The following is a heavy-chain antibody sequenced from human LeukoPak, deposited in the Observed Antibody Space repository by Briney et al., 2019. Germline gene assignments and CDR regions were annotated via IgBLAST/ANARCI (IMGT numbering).Heavy chain of an antibody. J-gene: IGHJ2*01. D-gene: IGHD3-10*01. CDR2: IYPDDSDT. V-gene: IGHV5-51*01. CDR1: GCTFTTYW. Sequence: GESLKISCRASGCTFTTYWIGWVRQMPGKGLECMGIIYPDDSDTTYSPSFQGQVTISADKSFSTAYLQWSSLKASDTAIYYCARLGGDTYYFGSASYPNWYFDLWGRGTLVTVSS. CDR3: ARLGGDTYYFGSASYPNWYFDL.